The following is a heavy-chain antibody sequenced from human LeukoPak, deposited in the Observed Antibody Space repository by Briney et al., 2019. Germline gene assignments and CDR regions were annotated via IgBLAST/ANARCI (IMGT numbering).Heavy chain of an antibody. CDR3: ARYGSGTYPRFDY. CDR2: IYYSGST. D-gene: IGHD3-10*01. Sequence: SETLSLTCTVSGGSIRGYYWSWIRQPPGKALEWIGYIYYSGSTNYNPSLQSRVTISVDTSKNQFSLNLTSVTAADTAVYYYARYGSGTYPRFDYWGQGILVTVSS. J-gene: IGHJ4*02. CDR1: GGSIRGYY. V-gene: IGHV4-59*08.